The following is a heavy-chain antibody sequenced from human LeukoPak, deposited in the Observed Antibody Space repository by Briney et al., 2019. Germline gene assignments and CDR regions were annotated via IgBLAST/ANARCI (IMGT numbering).Heavy chain of an antibody. Sequence: PGGSLRLSCAASGFTFDDYAMHWVRQAPGKGLEWVSGISWNSGSIGYADSVKGRFTISRDSAKNSLYLQMNSLRAEDTALYYCARSGIAARLLNAHYYGMDVWGQGTTVTVSS. V-gene: IGHV3-9*01. CDR3: ARSGIAARLLNAHYYGMDV. CDR2: ISWNSGSI. J-gene: IGHJ6*02. CDR1: GFTFDDYA. D-gene: IGHD6-6*01.